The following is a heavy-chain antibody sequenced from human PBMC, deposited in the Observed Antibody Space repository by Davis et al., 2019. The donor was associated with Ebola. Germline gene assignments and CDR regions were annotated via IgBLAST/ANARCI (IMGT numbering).Heavy chain of an antibody. CDR3: ARDHQQLVEYYFDY. J-gene: IGHJ4*02. CDR2: IKQDGSEK. Sequence: GESLKISCAASGFTFSSYWMSWVRQAPGKGLEWVANIKQDGSEKYYVDSVKGRFTISRDNAKNSLYLQMNSLRAEDTAVYYCARDHQQLVEYYFDYWGQGTLVTVSS. CDR1: GFTFSSYW. D-gene: IGHD6-13*01. V-gene: IGHV3-7*01.